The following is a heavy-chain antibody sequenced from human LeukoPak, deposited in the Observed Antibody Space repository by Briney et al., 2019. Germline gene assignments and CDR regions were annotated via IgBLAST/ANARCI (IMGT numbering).Heavy chain of an antibody. D-gene: IGHD2-15*01. J-gene: IGHJ6*02. Sequence: SETLSLTCAVSGGSISSGGYSWSWIRQPPGKGLEWIGYIYHSGSTYYNPSLKSRVTISVDRSKNQFSLKLSSVTAADTAVYYCAGEVVVAATDYYGMDVWGQGTTVTVSS. CDR1: GGSISSGGYS. V-gene: IGHV4-30-2*01. CDR3: AGEVVVAATDYYGMDV. CDR2: IYHSGST.